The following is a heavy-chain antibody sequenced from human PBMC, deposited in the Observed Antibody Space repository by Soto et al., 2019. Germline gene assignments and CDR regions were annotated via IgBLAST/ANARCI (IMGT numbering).Heavy chain of an antibody. CDR3: AKSSSFEGPHDY. CDR1: GFTFSSYG. V-gene: IGHV3-30*18. CDR2: ISYDGTNK. J-gene: IGHJ4*02. D-gene: IGHD6-6*01. Sequence: PGGSLTLSCAASGFTFSSYGMHWVRQAPGKGLEWVTVISYDGTNKYYGDSVKGRFTISRDNSKNTLYLQMNSLRAEDTAVYYCAKSSSFEGPHDYWGQGTLVTVSS.